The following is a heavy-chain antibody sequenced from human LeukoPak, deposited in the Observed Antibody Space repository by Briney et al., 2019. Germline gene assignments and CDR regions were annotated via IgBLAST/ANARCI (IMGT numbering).Heavy chain of an antibody. CDR3: ARGSIVGAYFEF. V-gene: IGHV4-34*01. CDR2: INHSGST. CDR1: GGSFSGYS. D-gene: IGHD1-26*01. Sequence: SETLSLTCAVYGGSFSGYSWSWIRQPPGKGLEWIGEINHSGSTNYNPSLKSRVTILVDTSKNQFSLKLSSVTAADTAVYYCARGSIVGAYFEFWGQGTLVTVSS. J-gene: IGHJ4*02.